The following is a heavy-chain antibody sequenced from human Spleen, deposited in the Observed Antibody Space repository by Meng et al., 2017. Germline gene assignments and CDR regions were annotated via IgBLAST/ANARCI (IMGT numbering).Heavy chain of an antibody. CDR3: ASFDHIPRRNYFDY. J-gene: IGHJ4*02. D-gene: IGHD2-21*01. V-gene: IGHV4-30-4*01. Sequence: QLQLQESGPELVEPSQTLSLTCNVSGGSMSSGNYYWSRIRQPPGKGLEWIGYIHHSGSAYYNPSLKSRVSISVDTSKNQFSLNLNSMTAADTAVYYCASFDHIPRRNYFDYWGQGTLVTVSS. CDR1: GGSMSSGNYY. CDR2: IHHSGSA.